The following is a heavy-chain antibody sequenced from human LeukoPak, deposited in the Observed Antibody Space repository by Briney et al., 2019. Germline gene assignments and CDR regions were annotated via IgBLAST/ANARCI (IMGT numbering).Heavy chain of an antibody. CDR2: IYYSGST. Sequence: SETLSLTCTVSGGSVSSGSYYWSWIRQPPGKGLEWIGYIYYSGSTNYNPSLKSRVTISVDTSKNQFSLKLSSVTAADTAVYYCAQSRGDGYNLGISAFDIWGQGTMVTVSS. D-gene: IGHD5-24*01. CDR1: GGSVSSGSYY. V-gene: IGHV4-61*01. CDR3: AQSRGDGYNLGISAFDI. J-gene: IGHJ3*02.